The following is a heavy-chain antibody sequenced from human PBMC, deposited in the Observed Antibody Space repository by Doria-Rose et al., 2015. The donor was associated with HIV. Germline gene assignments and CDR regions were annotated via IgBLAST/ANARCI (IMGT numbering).Heavy chain of an antibody. CDR3: ARIKSSRWYHKYYFDF. Sequence: ESGPVLVKPTETLTLTCTVSGVSLSSPGMGVSWIRQPPGKALEWLANIFSDDVRSYKTSLKSRLNISRGTSKSQVVLTMTDMDPVDTATYYCARIKSSRWYHKYYFDFWGQGTLVIVSA. J-gene: IGHJ4*02. CDR2: IFSDDVR. V-gene: IGHV2-26*01. D-gene: IGHD6-13*01. CDR1: GVSLSSPGMG.